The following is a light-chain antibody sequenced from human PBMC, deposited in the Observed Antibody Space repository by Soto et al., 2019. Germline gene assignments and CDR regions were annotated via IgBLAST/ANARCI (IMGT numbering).Light chain of an antibody. Sequence: EIVLTQSPGTLSLSPGERASLSCRASQSVSSNYLAWYQHKPGQSPRLLIYAASSRATGIPDRFSGSGSGTDFTLTISRLEPEDCAVYYCQQYGSSPLTFGPGTKVDIK. CDR1: QSVSSNY. CDR2: AAS. CDR3: QQYGSSPLT. J-gene: IGKJ3*01. V-gene: IGKV3-20*01.